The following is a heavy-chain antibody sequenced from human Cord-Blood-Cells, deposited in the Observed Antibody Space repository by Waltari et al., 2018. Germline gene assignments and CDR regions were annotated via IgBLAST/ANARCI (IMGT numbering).Heavy chain of an antibody. V-gene: IGHV4-34*01. Sequence: QVQLQQWGAGLLKPSETLSLTCPVYGGSFSGYYWSWIRQPHGNGLGWIGEITHSGSTNYNPSLKSRVTISVDTSKNQFSLKLSSVTAADTAVYYCARGHREGDIVVVPAAIPFDYWGQGTLVTVSS. CDR3: ARGHREGDIVVVPAAIPFDY. D-gene: IGHD2-2*02. J-gene: IGHJ4*02. CDR2: ITHSGST. CDR1: GGSFSGYY.